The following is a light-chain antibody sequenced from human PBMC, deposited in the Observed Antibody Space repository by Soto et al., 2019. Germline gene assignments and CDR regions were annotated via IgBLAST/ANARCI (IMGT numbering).Light chain of an antibody. Sequence: DIQMSQSPSSLSASVGDSVTITCRASETIIDYLNWYQQQPGEAPKLLIFSASSLHSGVPSRFRGSASGKHFTHNSRSLQPEDFATYCCQQSFSAPRTFGQGTKLQAK. CDR2: SAS. CDR1: ETIIDY. V-gene: IGKV1-39*01. J-gene: IGKJ2*01. CDR3: QQSFSAPRT.